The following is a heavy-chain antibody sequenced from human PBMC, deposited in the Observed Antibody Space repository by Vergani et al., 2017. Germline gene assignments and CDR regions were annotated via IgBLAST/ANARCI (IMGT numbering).Heavy chain of an antibody. CDR2: ISSSGGST. Sequence: QVQLVESGGGLVKPGGSLRLSCAASGFTFSDYYMSWIRQAPGKGLEWVSYISSSGGSTYYADSVKGRFTISRDNSKNTLYLQMNSLRAEDTALYYCAKDYQACGSSTSCPEGYFDYWGQGTLVTVSS. D-gene: IGHD2-2*01. J-gene: IGHJ4*02. V-gene: IGHV3-11*01. CDR1: GFTFSDYY. CDR3: AKDYQACGSSTSCPEGYFDY.